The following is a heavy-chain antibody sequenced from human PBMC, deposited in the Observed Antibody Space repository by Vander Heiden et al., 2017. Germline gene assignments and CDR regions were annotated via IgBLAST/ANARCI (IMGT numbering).Heavy chain of an antibody. CDR2: INHSGST. D-gene: IGHD6-6*01. Sequence: QVQLQQWGAGLLKPSETLSLTCAVYGGSFSGYYWSWIRQPPGKGLEGIGEINHSGSTNYNPSLKSRVTISVDTSKNQFSLKLSSVTAADTAVYYCARARGRPGWFDPWGQGTLVTVSS. J-gene: IGHJ5*02. V-gene: IGHV4-34*01. CDR1: GGSFSGYY. CDR3: ARARGRPGWFDP.